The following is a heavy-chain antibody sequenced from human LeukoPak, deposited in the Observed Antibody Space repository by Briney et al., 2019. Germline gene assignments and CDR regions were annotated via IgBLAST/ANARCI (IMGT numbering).Heavy chain of an antibody. CDR3: AKGRVDPHPIY. D-gene: IGHD5-12*01. CDR1: GFTVSSNY. V-gene: IGHV3-53*01. CDR2: IYSGGNT. Sequence: GGSLRLSCTASGFTVSSNYMSWVRQAPGKGLEWLSVIYSGGNTYYADSVKGRFTISRDNSKNTVYLQMNSLRAEDTAVYYCAKGRVDPHPIYWGRGTLVTVSS. J-gene: IGHJ4*02.